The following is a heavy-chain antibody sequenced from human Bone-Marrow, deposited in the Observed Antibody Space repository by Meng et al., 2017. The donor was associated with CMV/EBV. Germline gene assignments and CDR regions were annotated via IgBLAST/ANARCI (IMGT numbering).Heavy chain of an antibody. V-gene: IGHV3-30*02. J-gene: IGHJ4*02. D-gene: IGHD1-1*01. CDR2: IRDDGSNK. CDR1: GFTFSSYG. CDR3: ANLETDY. Sequence: GESLKISCAVSGFTFSSYGMHWVRQAPGKGLEWVAFIRDDGSNKYYADSVKGRFTISRDNSKNTLYLQMNSLRAEDTAVYYCANLETDYWGQGPLVTVSS.